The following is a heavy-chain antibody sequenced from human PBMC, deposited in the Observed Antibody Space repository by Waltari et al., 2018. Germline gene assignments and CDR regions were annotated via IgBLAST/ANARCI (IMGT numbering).Heavy chain of an antibody. CDR3: TTDRGIGPRPLFDS. Sequence: DVQLVESGGGLVKPGGSLRHSCAVSGFSVTNAGMGWVCQAPGKGLVWVGRIKSRTDGGTTDYATPVKGRFSISRDESQNTLYLQMNSLKTEDTAFYHCTTDRGIGPRPLFDSWGQGTLVTVSS. V-gene: IGHV3-15*01. CDR1: GFSVTNAG. CDR2: IKSRTDGGTT. D-gene: IGHD6-6*01. J-gene: IGHJ4*02.